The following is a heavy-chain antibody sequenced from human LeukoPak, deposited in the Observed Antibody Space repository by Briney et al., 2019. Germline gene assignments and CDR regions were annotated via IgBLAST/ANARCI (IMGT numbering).Heavy chain of an antibody. CDR2: IWYDGSNK. D-gene: IGHD2-2*01. Sequence: PGGSLRLSCAASGFTFSSYWMHWVRQAPGKGLVWVAVIWYDGSNKYYADSVKGRFTISRDNSKNTLYLQMNSLRAEDTAVYYCVRAELGYCSSTSCYVSDYYYGMDVWGQGTTVTVSS. CDR1: GFTFSSYW. J-gene: IGHJ6*02. CDR3: VRAELGYCSSTSCYVSDYYYGMDV. V-gene: IGHV3-33*08.